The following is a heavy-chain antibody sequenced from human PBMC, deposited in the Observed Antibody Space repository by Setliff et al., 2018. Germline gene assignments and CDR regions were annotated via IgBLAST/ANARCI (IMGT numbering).Heavy chain of an antibody. CDR3: AKDAYDSSGYGGHYFDY. D-gene: IGHD3-22*01. CDR2: INPSGGLT. CDR1: GYTLSKYY. J-gene: IGHJ4*02. Sequence: RASVKVSCKASGYTLSKYYMHWVRQAPGQGLEWMGIINPSGGLTKYAQKFQGRVTMTSDTSTNTLYLQMSSLRAEDSAIYYCAKDAYDSSGYGGHYFDYWGQGALVTVSS. V-gene: IGHV1-46*01.